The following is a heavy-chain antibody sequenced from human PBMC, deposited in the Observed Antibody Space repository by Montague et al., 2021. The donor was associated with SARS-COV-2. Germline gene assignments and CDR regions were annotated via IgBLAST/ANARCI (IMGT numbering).Heavy chain of an antibody. Sequence: PALVKPTQTLTLTCTFSGFSLSTNGMCVSWIRQPPGKALEWLALIVWDDDKYYNTSLKNRLTITKDTSKNQVVLTMTNMDPVDTATYYCAPTIYVYVWGTRGEFDYWGQGTLVTVAS. D-gene: IGHD3-16*01. CDR2: IVWDDDK. CDR1: GFSLSTNGMC. CDR3: APTIYVYVWGTRGEFDY. V-gene: IGHV2-70*01. J-gene: IGHJ4*02.